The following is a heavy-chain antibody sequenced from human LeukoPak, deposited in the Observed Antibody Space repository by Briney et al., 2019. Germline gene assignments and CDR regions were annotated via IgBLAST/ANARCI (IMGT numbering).Heavy chain of an antibody. CDR3: VKDQGGVVAGPTSGPFDY. CDR1: GFRFSGFG. CDR2: ISFDGSKE. J-gene: IGHJ4*02. V-gene: IGHV3-30*02. D-gene: IGHD6-19*01. Sequence: GGSLRLSCVTPGFRFSGFGMHWVRQAPGKGLDRVAFISFDGSKEFYPDSVRGRFTVSRDNSRDSLYLQMNSLKSEDTGVYYCVKDQGGVVAGPTSGPFDYWGQGILVTVSA.